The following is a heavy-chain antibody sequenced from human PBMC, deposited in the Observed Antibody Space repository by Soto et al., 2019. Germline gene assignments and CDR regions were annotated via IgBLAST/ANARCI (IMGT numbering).Heavy chain of an antibody. CDR1: GGSVTSGNYY. J-gene: IGHJ5*02. V-gene: IGHV4-31*03. CDR2: IFNSGNA. CDR3: ASDGYHNVPAAMRWLDT. Sequence: SETLSLTCSVSGGSVTSGNYYWTWIRQRPGKGLEWIGHIFNSGNAYYNPSLKRRASISADTSKNQFSLRLTSVTAADAAVYLCASDGYHNVPAAMRWLDTWGQGTLVTVSS. D-gene: IGHD2-2*01.